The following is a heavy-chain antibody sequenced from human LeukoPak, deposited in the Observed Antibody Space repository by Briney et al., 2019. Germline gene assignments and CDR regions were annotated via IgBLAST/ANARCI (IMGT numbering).Heavy chain of an antibody. CDR1: GFTFSGCW. CDR3: AKAGAVVVVAAKYFDY. Sequence: GGSLRLSCVASGFTFSGCWMHWVRQVPGKGLVWVSRINSDGSSTRYADSVKGRFTISRDNAKNSLYLQMNSLRAEDTAVYYCAKAGAVVVVAAKYFDYWGQGTLVTVSS. V-gene: IGHV3-74*01. J-gene: IGHJ4*02. D-gene: IGHD2-15*01. CDR2: INSDGSST.